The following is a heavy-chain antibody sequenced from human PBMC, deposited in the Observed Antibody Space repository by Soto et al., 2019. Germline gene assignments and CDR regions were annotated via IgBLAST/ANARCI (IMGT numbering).Heavy chain of an antibody. CDR3: AKDLERGDSSGWYGWFDP. CDR1: GFTFSSYA. J-gene: IGHJ5*02. CDR2: ISGSGGST. V-gene: IGHV3-23*01. Sequence: EVQLLESGGGLVQPGGSLRLSCAASGFTFSSYAMSWVRQAPGKGLEWGSAISGSGGSTYYADSVKGRFTISRDNSKNTLYLQMNSVSAEDTAVYYGAKDLERGDSSGWYGWFDPWGQGTLVTVSS. D-gene: IGHD6-19*01.